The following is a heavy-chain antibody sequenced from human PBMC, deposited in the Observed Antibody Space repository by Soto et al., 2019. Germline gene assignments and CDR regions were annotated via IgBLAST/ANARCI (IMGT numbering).Heavy chain of an antibody. V-gene: IGHV3-53*01. CDR1: GFTVSSNY. J-gene: IGHJ6*02. CDR3: AKDGVSSCYYYYGMDV. CDR2: IYSGGST. Sequence: GGSLRLSCAASGFTVSSNYMSWVRQAPGKGLEWVSVIYSGGSTYYADSVKGRFTISRDNSKNTLYLQMNSLRAEDTAVYYCAKDGVSSCYYYYGMDVWGQGTTVTDSS. D-gene: IGHD6-13*01.